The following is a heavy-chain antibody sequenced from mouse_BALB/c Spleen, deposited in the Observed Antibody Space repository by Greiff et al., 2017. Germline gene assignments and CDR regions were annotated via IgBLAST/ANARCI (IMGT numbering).Heavy chain of an antibody. D-gene: IGHD2-3*01. CDR1: GFSLTSYG. CDR3: ARDRVYDGYFWYFDV. V-gene: IGHV2-9*02. J-gene: IGHJ1*01. CDR2: IWAGGST. Sequence: VMLVESGPGLVAPSQSLSITCTVSGFSLTSYGVHWVRQPPGKGLEWLGVIWAGGSTNYNSALMSSLSISKDNSKSQVFLKMNSLQTDDTAMYYCARDRVYDGYFWYFDVWGAGTTVTVSS.